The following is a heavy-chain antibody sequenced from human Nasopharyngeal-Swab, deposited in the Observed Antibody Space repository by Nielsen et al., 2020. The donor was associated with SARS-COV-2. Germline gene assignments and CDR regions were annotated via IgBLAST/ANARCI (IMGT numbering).Heavy chain of an antibody. CDR3: ARSAVGAWGGMDV. CDR2: IYYSGST. CDR1: GGSISSYY. D-gene: IGHD1-26*01. Sequence: GSLRLSCTVSGGSISSYYWSWIRQPPGKGLEWIGYIYYSGSTNYNPSLKSRVTISVDTSKNQFSLKLSSVTAADTAVYYCARSAVGAWGGMDVWGQGTTVTVSS. J-gene: IGHJ6*02. V-gene: IGHV4-59*01.